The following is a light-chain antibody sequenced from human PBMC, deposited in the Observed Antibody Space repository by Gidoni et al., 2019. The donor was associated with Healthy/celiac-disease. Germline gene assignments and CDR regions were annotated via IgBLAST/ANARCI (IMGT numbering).Light chain of an antibody. J-gene: IGLJ3*02. V-gene: IGLV3-1*01. CDR3: QAWDSSTAV. CDR1: TLGDKY. CDR2: QDS. Sequence: SYELTQPPSVSVSPGQTASITCSGDTLGDKYACWYQQKPGQSPVLGIYQDSKLPSGIPARFSGSNSGNTATLTISGTQAMDEADYYCQAWDSSTAVFGGGTKLTVL.